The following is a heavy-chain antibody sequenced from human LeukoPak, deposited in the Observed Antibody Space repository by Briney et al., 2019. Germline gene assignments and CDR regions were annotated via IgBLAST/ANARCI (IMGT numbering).Heavy chain of an antibody. Sequence: ASVKVSCKVSGYTLTELSMHWVRQAPGKGLEWMGGFDPEDGETIYAQKFQGRVTMTEDTSTDTAYMELSSLRSEDTAVYYCATDDLTIFGVVLFFWGQGTLATVSS. V-gene: IGHV1-24*01. CDR3: ATDDLTIFGVVLFF. D-gene: IGHD3-3*01. CDR1: GYTLTELS. J-gene: IGHJ4*02. CDR2: FDPEDGET.